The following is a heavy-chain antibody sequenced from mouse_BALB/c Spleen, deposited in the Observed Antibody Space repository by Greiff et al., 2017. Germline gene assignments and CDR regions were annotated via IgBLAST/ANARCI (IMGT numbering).Heavy chain of an antibody. V-gene: IGHV1-80*01. D-gene: IGHD2-1*01. Sequence: QVQLKESGAELVRPGSSVKISCKASGYAFSSYWMNWVKQRPGQGLEWIGQIYPGDGDTNYNGKFKGKATLTADKSSSTAYMQLSSLTSEDSAVYFCARVRDGNYVGFAYWGQGTLVTVSA. CDR3: ARVRDGNYVGFAY. CDR1: GYAFSSYW. CDR2: IYPGDGDT. J-gene: IGHJ3*01.